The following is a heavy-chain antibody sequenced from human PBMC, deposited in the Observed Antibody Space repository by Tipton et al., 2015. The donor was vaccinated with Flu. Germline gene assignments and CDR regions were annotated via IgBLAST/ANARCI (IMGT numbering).Heavy chain of an antibody. V-gene: IGHV3-23*01. J-gene: IGHJ4*02. Sequence: SLRLSCAASGFTFSSYAMSWVRQAPGKGLEWVSAISGSGGSTYYADSVKGRFTISRDNSKNTLYLQMNSLRAEDTAVYYCARDMIAVAGTLDYWGQGTLVTVSS. CDR3: ARDMIAVAGTLDY. CDR1: GFTFSSYA. D-gene: IGHD6-19*01. CDR2: ISGSGGST.